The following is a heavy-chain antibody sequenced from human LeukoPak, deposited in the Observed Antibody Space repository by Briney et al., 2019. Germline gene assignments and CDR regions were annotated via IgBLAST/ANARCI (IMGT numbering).Heavy chain of an antibody. J-gene: IGHJ4*02. V-gene: IGHV4-34*01. CDR1: GGSFSGYY. Sequence: SETLSLTCAVYGGSFSGYYWSWIRQPPGKGLEWIGEINQSGSANYNPSLESRVTISVDTSKNQFSLKLSSVTAADTAAYYCARVQAEVGPGHWGQGTLVTVSS. CDR2: INQSGSA. D-gene: IGHD1-26*01. CDR3: ARVQAEVGPGH.